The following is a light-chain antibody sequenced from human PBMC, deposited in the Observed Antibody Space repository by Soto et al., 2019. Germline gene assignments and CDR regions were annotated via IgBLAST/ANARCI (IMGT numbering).Light chain of an antibody. V-gene: IGKV1-5*01. CDR1: QTISSW. Sequence: DIQMTQSPSTLSGSVGDRVTITCRASQTISSWLAWYQQKPGKAPKLLISAATNLADGVPSRFGGSGSGTDFTLSVSSLQPEDFATYYCQQSYSLPVWTFGQGTKVDIK. CDR3: QQSYSLPVWT. CDR2: AAT. J-gene: IGKJ1*01.